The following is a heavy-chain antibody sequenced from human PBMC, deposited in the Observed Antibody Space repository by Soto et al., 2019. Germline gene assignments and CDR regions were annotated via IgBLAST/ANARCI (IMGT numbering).Heavy chain of an antibody. D-gene: IGHD5-12*01. CDR2: IYYSGST. CDR1: GGSISSYY. Sequence: SETLSLTCTVSGGSISSYYWSWIRQPPGKGLEWIGYIYYSGSTNYNPSLKSRVTISVDTSKNQFSLKLSSVTAADTAVYYCARSPTILVSFDFWGQGTLVTVSS. CDR3: ARSPTILVSFDF. J-gene: IGHJ4*02. V-gene: IGHV4-59*01.